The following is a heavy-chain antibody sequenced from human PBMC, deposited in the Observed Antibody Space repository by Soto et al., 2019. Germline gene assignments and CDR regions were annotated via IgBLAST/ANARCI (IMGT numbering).Heavy chain of an antibody. CDR1: GFTFSSYA. CDR2: ISGSGGTT. V-gene: IGHV3-23*01. J-gene: IGHJ5*02. Sequence: GGSLRLSCAASGFTFSSYAMSWVRQAPGKGLEWVSAISGSGGTTYYADSVKGRFTISRDNSKNTLYLQMNSLRAEDRAVYYCAKVPLYYYDSSGYFLDPWGQGTLVTVSS. CDR3: AKVPLYYYDSSGYFLDP. D-gene: IGHD3-22*01.